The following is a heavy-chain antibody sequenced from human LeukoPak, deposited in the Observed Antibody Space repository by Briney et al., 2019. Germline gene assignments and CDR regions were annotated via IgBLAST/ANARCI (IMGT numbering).Heavy chain of an antibody. D-gene: IGHD1-26*01. J-gene: IGHJ6*02. CDR3: ARSGSYGLNYYYYGMDV. V-gene: IGHV1-69*04. Sequence: GASVKVSCKASGGTFSSYAISWVRQAPGQGLEWMGRIISILGIANYAQKFQGRVTITADKSTSTAYMELSSLRSEDTAVYYCARSGSYGLNYYYYGMDVWGQGTTVTVSS. CDR1: GGTFSSYA. CDR2: IISILGIA.